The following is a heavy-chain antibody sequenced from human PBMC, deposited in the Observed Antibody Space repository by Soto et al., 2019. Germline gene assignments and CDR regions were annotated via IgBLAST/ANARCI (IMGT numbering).Heavy chain of an antibody. CDR2: IYYSGST. Sequence: QVQLQESGPGLVKSSQTLSLTCTVSGGSISSDGNYWSWIRQHPGKGLEWIGYIYYSGSTYYNPSRKSRVTISVDTSKNQSSLKLNSVTAADTAVYYCARARMVRGIIYYYGMDVWGQGTTVTVSS. CDR1: GGSISSDGNY. D-gene: IGHD3-10*01. J-gene: IGHJ6*02. V-gene: IGHV4-31*03. CDR3: ARARMVRGIIYYYGMDV.